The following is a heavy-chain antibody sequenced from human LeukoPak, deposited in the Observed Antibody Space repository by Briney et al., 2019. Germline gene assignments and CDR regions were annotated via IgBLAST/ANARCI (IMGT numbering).Heavy chain of an antibody. J-gene: IGHJ5*02. CDR2: INPNSGGT. Sequence: GASVKVSCKASGYTFNNYAMNWVRQAPGQGLEWMGWINPNSGGTNYAQKFQGRVTMTRDTSISTAYMELSRLRSDDTAVYYCARDRSGSSSLNWFDPWGQGTLVTVSS. CDR3: ARDRSGSSSLNWFDP. CDR1: GYTFNNYA. D-gene: IGHD6-6*01. V-gene: IGHV1-2*02.